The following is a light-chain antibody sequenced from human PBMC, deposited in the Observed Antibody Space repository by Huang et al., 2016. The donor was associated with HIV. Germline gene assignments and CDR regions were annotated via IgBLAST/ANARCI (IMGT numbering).Light chain of an antibody. CDR2: WAS. CDR1: QSLLYSSNNKNN. Sequence: DIVMTQSPDSLAVSLGERATINCKSSQSLLYSSNNKNNLAWYQQKPGQPPKLLIYWASTRESGVPDRVTGSGCGTVFTLTISSLQAEDVAVYYCQQYYNTPLTFGQGTKLEIK. J-gene: IGKJ2*01. V-gene: IGKV4-1*01. CDR3: QQYYNTPLT.